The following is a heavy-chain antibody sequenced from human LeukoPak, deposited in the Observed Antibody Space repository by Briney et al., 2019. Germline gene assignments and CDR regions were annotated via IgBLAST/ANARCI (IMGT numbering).Heavy chain of an antibody. D-gene: IGHD3-10*01. Sequence: GGSLRLSCAASGFTFSSYGMHWVRQAPGKGLEWAAVISHDGSDNHYADSVKGRFTISRDNSKNTVYLQMSSLRPEDTAVYFCAKELYFGSGSYPDYWGQGTLVRVSS. CDR1: GFTFSSYG. V-gene: IGHV3-30*18. J-gene: IGHJ4*02. CDR2: ISHDGSDN. CDR3: AKELYFGSGSYPDY.